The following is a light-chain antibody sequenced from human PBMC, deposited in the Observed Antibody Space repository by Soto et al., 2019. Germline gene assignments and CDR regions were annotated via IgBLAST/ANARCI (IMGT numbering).Light chain of an antibody. CDR1: QTISSW. CDR3: QQYNSYSWT. CDR2: KAS. V-gene: IGKV1-5*03. J-gene: IGKJ1*01. Sequence: DIQMTQSPSTLSGSVGDRVTITCRASQTISSWLAWYQQKPGKAPKLLIYKASTLKSGVPSRFSGSGSGTGFTLTISSLQPDDFETYYCQQYNSYSWTFGQGTKVDIX.